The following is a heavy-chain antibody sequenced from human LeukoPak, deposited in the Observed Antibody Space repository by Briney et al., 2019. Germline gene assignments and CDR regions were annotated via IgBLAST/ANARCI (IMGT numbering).Heavy chain of an antibody. CDR3: ARGRFYYDSSGTNYYFDY. CDR2: ISYSGST. Sequence: SETLSLTCTVSGGSISNYYWSWIRQPPGKGLEWIGYISYSGSTNYNPSLKSRVTISVDTSKNQFSLKLSSVTAADTAVYYCARGRFYYDSSGTNYYFDYWGQGTLVTVSS. J-gene: IGHJ4*02. D-gene: IGHD3-22*01. V-gene: IGHV4-59*01. CDR1: GGSISNYY.